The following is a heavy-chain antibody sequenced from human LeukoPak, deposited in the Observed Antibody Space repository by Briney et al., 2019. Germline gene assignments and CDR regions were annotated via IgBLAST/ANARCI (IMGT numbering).Heavy chain of an antibody. CDR1: PGSISTYH. V-gene: IGHV4-59*01. Sequence: SETLSLTCTVSPGSISTYHWNWIRKSPVKGLEWIGYMQSTGNSNYNPSLKSRVTMSVDMSRNEIVLNLSSVTAADTAVYFCARDKQHSYGRYFDHWGQGILVTVSS. J-gene: IGHJ4*02. D-gene: IGHD5-18*01. CDR3: ARDKQHSYGRYFDH. CDR2: MQSTGNS.